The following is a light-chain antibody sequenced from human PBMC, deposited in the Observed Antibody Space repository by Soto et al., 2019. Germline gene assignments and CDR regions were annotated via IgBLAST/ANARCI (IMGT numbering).Light chain of an antibody. CDR3: QQQKNWPPIT. V-gene: IGKV3-11*01. CDR2: DSS. Sequence: EIELTQSPATLSLSPGETATLSCRASQNVDKFLAWYQQRPGQPPRLLISDSSNRATGVPVRFSGSGSGTVFTLTIGSLEPEDSAVYYCQQQKNWPPITFGQGTRLEIK. J-gene: IGKJ5*01. CDR1: QNVDKF.